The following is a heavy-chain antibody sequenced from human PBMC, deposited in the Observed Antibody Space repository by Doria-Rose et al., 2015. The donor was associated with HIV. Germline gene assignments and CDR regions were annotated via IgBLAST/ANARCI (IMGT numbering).Heavy chain of an antibody. V-gene: IGHV3-9*01. J-gene: IGHJ6*03. Sequence: VQLRESGGGLVQPGRSLRLSCVGSGFSFESYAMHWVRLAPGKGLEWVAGIGWDSGAKGNADSVEGRFTISRDNAKKSVYLEMRSLRPEDTAFYYCAKAPIIGPKYYFYMDVWGKGTSVTVSS. CDR1: GFSFESYA. CDR2: IGWDSGAK. D-gene: IGHD3-3*01. CDR3: AKAPIIGPKYYFYMDV.